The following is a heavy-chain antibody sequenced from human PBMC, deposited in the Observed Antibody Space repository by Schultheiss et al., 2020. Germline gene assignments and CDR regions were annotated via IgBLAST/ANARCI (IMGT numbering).Heavy chain of an antibody. J-gene: IGHJ5*02. D-gene: IGHD4-11*01. CDR1: GFTFSSYA. CDR2: ISGSGGST. Sequence: SCAASGFTFSSYAMSWVRQAPGKGLEWVSAISGSGGSTYYADSVKGRFTISRDNSKNTLYLQMNSLRAEDTAVYYCAKDLQDYSNYALIGWFDPWGQGTLVTVSS. CDR3: AKDLQDYSNYALIGWFDP. V-gene: IGHV3-23*01.